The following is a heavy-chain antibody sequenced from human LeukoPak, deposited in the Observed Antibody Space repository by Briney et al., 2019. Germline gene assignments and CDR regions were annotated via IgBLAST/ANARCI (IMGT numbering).Heavy chain of an antibody. CDR2: IIPIFGTA. J-gene: IGHJ6*03. Sequence: SVKVSCKASGYTFMSYGIHWVRQAPGQGLEWVGGIIPIFGTANYAQKFQGRVTITADKSTSTAYVELSSLTSEDTAVYYCARKGYNYYMDVWGKGTTVTVSS. CDR3: ARKGYNYYMDV. CDR1: GYTFMSYG. V-gene: IGHV1-69*06.